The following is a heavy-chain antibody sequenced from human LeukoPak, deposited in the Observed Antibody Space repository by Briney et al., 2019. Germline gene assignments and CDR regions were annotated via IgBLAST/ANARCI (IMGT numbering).Heavy chain of an antibody. Sequence: GRSLRLSCAASGSTFSTYAMHWVRQAPGKGLEWVSFISYDGSNKYYADSVKGRFTISRENSMNTLYLQMNSLRPDDTAVYYCAKEGIVGGTRVYFDYWGQGTLVTVSS. CDR2: ISYDGSNK. V-gene: IGHV3-30*18. CDR3: AKEGIVGGTRVYFDY. CDR1: GSTFSTYA. J-gene: IGHJ4*02. D-gene: IGHD1-26*01.